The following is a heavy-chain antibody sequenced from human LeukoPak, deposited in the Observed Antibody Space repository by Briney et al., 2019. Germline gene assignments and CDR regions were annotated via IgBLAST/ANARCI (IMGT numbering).Heavy chain of an antibody. D-gene: IGHD3-22*01. CDR1: GFTFSDYY. V-gene: IGHV3-11*04. CDR2: ISRSGSTI. CDR3: ARDPITMIVVVTPDWFDP. J-gene: IGHJ5*02. Sequence: GGSLRLSCAASGFTFSDYYMSWIRQAPGKGLEWVSYISRSGSTIYYADSVKGRFTISRDNAKNSLYLQMNSLRAEDTAVYYCARDPITMIVVVTPDWFDPWGQGTLVTVSS.